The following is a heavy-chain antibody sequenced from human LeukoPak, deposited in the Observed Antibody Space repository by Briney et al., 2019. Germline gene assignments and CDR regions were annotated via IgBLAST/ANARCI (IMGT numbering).Heavy chain of an antibody. CDR2: IRYDGSNK. J-gene: IGHJ4*02. CDR1: GSTFSSYG. D-gene: IGHD5-12*01. V-gene: IGHV3-30*02. CDR3: AIPGMGYGGYFDY. Sequence: GGSLRLSRAASGSTFSSYGMHWVRQAPGKGLEWVAFIRYDGSNKYYADSVKGRFTISRDNSKNTLYLQMNSLRAEDTAVYYYAIPGMGYGGYFDYWGQGTLATVSS.